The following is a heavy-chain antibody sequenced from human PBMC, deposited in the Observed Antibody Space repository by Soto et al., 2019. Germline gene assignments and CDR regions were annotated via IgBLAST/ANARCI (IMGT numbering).Heavy chain of an antibody. CDR1: GFTFCDYA. CDR3: TRVTEYSSPDPPNYYYYYGMDV. V-gene: IGHV3-49*04. CDR2: IRSKAYGGTT. J-gene: IGHJ6*02. D-gene: IGHD6-6*01. Sequence: GWSLRLSCTSSGFTFCDYAMSWVRHAPGKGLDLVGFIRSKAYGGTTEYAASVKGRFTISRDDSKSIAYLQMNSLKTEDTAVYYCTRVTEYSSPDPPNYYYYYGMDVWGQGTTVTVSS.